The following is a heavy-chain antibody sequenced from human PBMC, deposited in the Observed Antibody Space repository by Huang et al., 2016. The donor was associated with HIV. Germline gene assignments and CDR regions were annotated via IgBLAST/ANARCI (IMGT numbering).Heavy chain of an antibody. CDR1: GGSLSDHY. CDR2: LNHRGLC. Sequence: QVQLQQWGAGLLKPSGALSLKCAVYGGSLSDHYWTWIRRSPGKRLEWIGELNHRGLCTYNPSLGSRVTMSVDMSKNQFALNLTSLTAADTAVYYCARPRMTATSSDSTWSFFDSWGQGTLVIVSS. J-gene: IGHJ4*02. V-gene: IGHV4-34*02. CDR3: ARPRMTATSSDSTWSFFDS. D-gene: IGHD2-21*02.